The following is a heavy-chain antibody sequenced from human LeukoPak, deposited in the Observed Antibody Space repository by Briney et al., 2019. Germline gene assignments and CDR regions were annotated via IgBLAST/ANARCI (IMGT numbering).Heavy chain of an antibody. CDR2: INHNGNVN. J-gene: IGHJ6*02. V-gene: IGHV3-7*03. D-gene: IGHD3-16*01. Sequence: GGSLRLSCAASGFTFSSYWMNWARQAPGKGVEWVASINHNGNVNYYVDSVKGRFTISRDNAKNSLYLQMSNLRSEDTAVYFCARGGGLDVWGQGATVTVSS. CDR3: ARGGGLDV. CDR1: GFTFSSYW.